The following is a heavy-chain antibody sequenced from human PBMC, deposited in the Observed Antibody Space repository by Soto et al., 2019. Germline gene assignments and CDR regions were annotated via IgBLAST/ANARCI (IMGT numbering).Heavy chain of an antibody. Sequence: PGGSLRLSCAASGFTFSSYAMSWVRQAPGKGLEWVSAISGSGGSTYYADSVKGRFTISRDNSKNTLYLQMNSLRAEDTAVYYCAKCITISGVVIYMYYGMDVWGQGTTVTVSS. CDR2: ISGSGGST. CDR3: AKCITISGVVIYMYYGMDV. D-gene: IGHD3-3*01. J-gene: IGHJ6*02. V-gene: IGHV3-23*01. CDR1: GFTFSSYA.